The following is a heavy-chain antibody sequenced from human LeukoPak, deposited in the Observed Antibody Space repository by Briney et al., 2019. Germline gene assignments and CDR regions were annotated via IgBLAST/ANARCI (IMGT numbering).Heavy chain of an antibody. CDR2: INPSGGST. D-gene: IGHD6-19*01. CDR1: GYIFTRYY. Sequence: GASVKVSCKASGYIFTRYYIHWVRQAPGQGLEWIGLINPSGGSTSYAQKFQGRVTMTRDTSTSTVYMELSSLRSEDTAVYYCARDQGTAVTATPSDYWGQGTLVTVSS. J-gene: IGHJ4*02. CDR3: ARDQGTAVTATPSDY. V-gene: IGHV1-46*01.